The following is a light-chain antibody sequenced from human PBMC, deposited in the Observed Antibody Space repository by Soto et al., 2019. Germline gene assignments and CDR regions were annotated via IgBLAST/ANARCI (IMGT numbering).Light chain of an antibody. J-gene: IGKJ1*01. CDR2: DAS. Sequence: ERVMTQSPGTLSVSPGERATLSYRASQSVSSNLAWYQQKPGQAPRLLIYDASSRAAGIPDRFSGSGSGTEFTLTISSLQSEDFAVYYCQQYNNWPPWTFGQGTKVDIK. CDR3: QQYNNWPPWT. CDR1: QSVSSN. V-gene: IGKV3D-15*01.